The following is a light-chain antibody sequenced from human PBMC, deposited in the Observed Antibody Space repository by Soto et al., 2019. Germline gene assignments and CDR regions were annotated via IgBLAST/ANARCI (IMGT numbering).Light chain of an antibody. J-gene: IGKJ5*01. Sequence: EIVLTQSPGTLSSSPWDRATLSCMSSQSVSSSYLAWYQQKPGQAPRLLMSAASSRATGIPDRFSGSGSGTDFTLTISRLEAEDFAVYYCQQSSSSPITFGQGTRLEIK. V-gene: IGKV3-20*01. CDR3: QQSSSSPIT. CDR1: QSVSSSY. CDR2: AAS.